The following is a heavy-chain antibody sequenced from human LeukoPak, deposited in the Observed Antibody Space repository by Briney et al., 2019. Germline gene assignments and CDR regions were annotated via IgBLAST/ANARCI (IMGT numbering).Heavy chain of an antibody. J-gene: IGHJ4*02. CDR2: INHSGST. Sequence: PSETLSLTCAVDGGSFSGYYWSWIRQPPGKGLEWIGEINHSGSTNYNPSLKSRVTISVAPSTNQFSLTLSSVTAADTAVYYCARRQGFEYQHIYYFDYCGQGTLVTVSS. CDR3: ARRQGFEYQHIYYFDY. D-gene: IGHD2-2*01. V-gene: IGHV4-34*01. CDR1: GGSFSGYY.